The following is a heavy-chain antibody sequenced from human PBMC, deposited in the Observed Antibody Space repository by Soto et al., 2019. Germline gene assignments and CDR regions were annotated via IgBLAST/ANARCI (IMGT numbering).Heavy chain of an antibody. CDR2: ISGSGGST. CDR3: AKDPPIDYGGNSLDCFDL. D-gene: IGHD4-17*01. CDR1: GFTFSSYA. V-gene: IGHV3-23*01. J-gene: IGHJ5*02. Sequence: GGSLRLSCAASGFTFSSYAMSWVRQAPGKGLEWVSAISGSGGSTYYADSVKGRFTISRDNSKNTLYLQMNSLRAEDTAVYYCAKDPPIDYGGNSLDCFDLWGQGTLVTVSS.